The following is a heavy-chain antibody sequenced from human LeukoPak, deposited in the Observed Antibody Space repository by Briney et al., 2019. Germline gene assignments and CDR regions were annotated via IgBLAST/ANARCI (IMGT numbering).Heavy chain of an antibody. CDR2: IYTNGNT. V-gene: IGHV4-61*09. CDR1: GGSIGSTGYC. D-gene: IGHD2-15*01. J-gene: IGHJ3*02. CDR3: ARKGGPRNAFDI. Sequence: SETLSLTCTVSGGSIGSTGYCWSWIRQPAGKGLEWIGHIYTNGNTNYNPSLKSRVTISVDTSKNQFSLKLSSVTAADTAVYYCARKGGPRNAFDIWGQGTTVTVSS.